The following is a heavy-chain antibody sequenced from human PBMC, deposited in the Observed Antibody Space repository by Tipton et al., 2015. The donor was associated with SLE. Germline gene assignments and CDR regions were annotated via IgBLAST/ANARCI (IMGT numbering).Heavy chain of an antibody. CDR3: AREEVAPV. Sequence: TLSLTYTVSGDSISSGSYYWSWIRQPAGKGLESIGHIYISGYTNYNPSLKSRVTISVDTTKNQFSLKLSSVTAADTAVYYCAREEVAPVWGQGTMVTVSS. CDR2: IYISGYT. J-gene: IGHJ3*01. CDR1: GDSISSGSYY. D-gene: IGHD2-15*01. V-gene: IGHV4-61*09.